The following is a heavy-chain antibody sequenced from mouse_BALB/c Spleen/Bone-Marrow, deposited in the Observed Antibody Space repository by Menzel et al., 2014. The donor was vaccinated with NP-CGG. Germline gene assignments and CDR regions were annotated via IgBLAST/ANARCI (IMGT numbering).Heavy chain of an antibody. CDR1: GYAFTNYL. D-gene: IGHD2-3*01. CDR2: NNPGSGGT. V-gene: IGHV1-54*03. Sequence: QVQLKQSGAELVRPGTSVKVSCKASGYAFTNYLIEWVKRRPGQGLEWIGVNNPGSGGTNYNEKFKGKATLTADKSSSTVYMQLSSLTSHDSAVYFCARSIYDGYSEAMDYWGQGTSVTVSS. CDR3: ARSIYDGYSEAMDY. J-gene: IGHJ4*01.